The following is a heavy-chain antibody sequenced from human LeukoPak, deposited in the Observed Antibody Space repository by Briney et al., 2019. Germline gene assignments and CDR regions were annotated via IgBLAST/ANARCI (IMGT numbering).Heavy chain of an antibody. V-gene: IGHV4-59*08. J-gene: IGHJ4*02. CDR1: GGSLTSYY. Sequence: PETLSLTCTVSGGSLTSYYWSWIRQPPGKGLEWIGYIYSSGSTNYNPSLKSRVTILVDPSKNQFSLRLSSVTAADTAVYYCARFTYDDHGKNHYLDYWGRGNLVTVSS. CDR3: ARFTYDDHGKNHYLDY. D-gene: IGHD4-17*01. CDR2: IYSSGST.